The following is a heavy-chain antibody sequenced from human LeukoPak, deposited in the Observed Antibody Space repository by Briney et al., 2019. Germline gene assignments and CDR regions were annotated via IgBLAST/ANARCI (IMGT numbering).Heavy chain of an antibody. CDR1: GFTFSSYG. CDR2: IRYDGSNK. CDR3: AKDRAGSSWSSLTTHFDY. D-gene: IGHD6-13*01. J-gene: IGHJ4*02. Sequence: GGSLRLSCPASGFTFSSYGMHWVRQAPGKGLEWVAFIRYDGSNKYYADSVKGRFTISRDNSKNTLYLQMNSLRAEDTAMYYCAKDRAGSSWSSLTTHFDYWGQGTLVTVSS. V-gene: IGHV3-30*02.